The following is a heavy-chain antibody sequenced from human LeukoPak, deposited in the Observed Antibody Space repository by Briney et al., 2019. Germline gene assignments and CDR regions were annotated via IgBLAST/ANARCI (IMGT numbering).Heavy chain of an antibody. CDR2: IGRDGVSK. J-gene: IGHJ3*02. CDR1: GFTFSSYE. CDR3: ATQGRSAMLGI. V-gene: IGHV3-48*03. Sequence: GGSLRLSCDASGFTFSSYEMNWVRQAPGKGLEWVSYIGRDGVSKYYADSVKGRFTISRDNTKNSLYLQMNSQRAEDTAIYYCATQGRSAMLGIWGQGTMVTVSS. D-gene: IGHD3-3*01.